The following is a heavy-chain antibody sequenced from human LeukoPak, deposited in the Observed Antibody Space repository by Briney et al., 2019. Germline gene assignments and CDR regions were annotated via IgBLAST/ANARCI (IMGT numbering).Heavy chain of an antibody. D-gene: IGHD1-26*01. Sequence: GGSLRLSCAASGFTFSSYSMNWVRQVPGKGLEWVSSISSSSYIYYADSVKGRFTISRDNAKNSLYLQMNSLRAEDTAVYYCARGDQVGATLSWGQGTLVTVSS. CDR3: ARGDQVGATLS. J-gene: IGHJ4*02. CDR2: ISSSSYI. CDR1: GFTFSSYS. V-gene: IGHV3-21*01.